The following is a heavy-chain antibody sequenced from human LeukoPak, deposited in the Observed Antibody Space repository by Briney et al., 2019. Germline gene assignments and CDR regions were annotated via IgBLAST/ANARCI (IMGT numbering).Heavy chain of an antibody. V-gene: IGHV3-30-3*01. CDR2: ISYDGSNK. CDR1: GFTFSSYS. D-gene: IGHD1-14*01. J-gene: IGHJ2*01. Sequence: GGSLRLSCAASGFTFSSYSMHWVRQAPCKGLEWVAVISYDGSNKYYADSVKGRLTISRDNSKNTLYLQMNSLRAEDTAVYYRARSEPDYWYFDLWGRGTLVTVSS. CDR3: ARSEPDYWYFDL.